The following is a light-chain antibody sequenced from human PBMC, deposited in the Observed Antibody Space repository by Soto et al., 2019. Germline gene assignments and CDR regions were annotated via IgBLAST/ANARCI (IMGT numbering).Light chain of an antibody. V-gene: IGLV2-14*03. CDR3: ASYTTSSTYV. CDR1: SSDVGGFNY. CDR2: DVS. Sequence: QSALTQPASVSGSPGQSIAISCTGTSSDVGGFNYVSWYQQHPGKAPKFMIYDVSSRPSGVSDRFSGSKSGNTASLTISGLQAEDGADYYCASYTTSSTYVFGTGTKLTVL. J-gene: IGLJ1*01.